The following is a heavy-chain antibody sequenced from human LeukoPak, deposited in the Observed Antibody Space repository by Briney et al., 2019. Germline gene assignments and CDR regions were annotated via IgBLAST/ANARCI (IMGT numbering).Heavy chain of an antibody. J-gene: IGHJ4*02. D-gene: IGHD2-15*01. Sequence: GGSLRLSCAASGFTFSSYAMSWVRQAPGKGLEWVSSISGSGGRTHYADSVKGRFTISRDNSKNTLYLQMNSLRAEDTAVYYCAKDPQKLGVVVAATRFDYWGQGTLVTVSS. CDR3: AKDPQKLGVVVAATRFDY. V-gene: IGHV3-23*01. CDR2: ISGSGGRT. CDR1: GFTFSSYA.